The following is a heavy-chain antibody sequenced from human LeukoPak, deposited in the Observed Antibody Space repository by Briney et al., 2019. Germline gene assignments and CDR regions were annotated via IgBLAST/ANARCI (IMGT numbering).Heavy chain of an antibody. CDR2: VSFDGDNK. D-gene: IGHD3/OR15-3a*01. V-gene: IGHV3-30-3*01. CDR1: GFTFSSYA. Sequence: PGGSLRLSCAASGFTFSSYAMHWVRQAPGKGLEWVAVVSFDGDNKYYADSVKDRFTISRDNSQNTLYLQLNSLRAEDAAVYYCARDWTLYYWGQGTLVTVSS. CDR3: ARDWTLYY. J-gene: IGHJ4*02.